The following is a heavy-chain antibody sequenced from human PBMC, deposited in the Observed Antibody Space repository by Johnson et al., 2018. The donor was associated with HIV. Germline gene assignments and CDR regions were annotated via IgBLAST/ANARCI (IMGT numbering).Heavy chain of an antibody. J-gene: IGHJ3*01. CDR1: GFTFSSYD. V-gene: IGHV3-13*01. CDR3: ARWSADAFDV. Sequence: VQLVESGGGLIQPGGSLRLSCAASGFTFSSYDMHWVRQATGKGLEWVSAIGTAGDTYYPGSVKGRFTISRATAQNSLYLQMNSLRAGDTAVYYCARWSADAFDVWGQGTLVTVSS. CDR2: IGTAGDT.